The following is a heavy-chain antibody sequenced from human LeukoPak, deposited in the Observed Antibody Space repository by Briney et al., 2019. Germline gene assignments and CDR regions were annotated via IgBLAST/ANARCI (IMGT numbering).Heavy chain of an antibody. J-gene: IGHJ5*02. V-gene: IGHV1-8*01. CDR1: GDTFTSYD. Sequence: ASVKVSCKASGDTFTSYDINWVRQATGQGLEWMGWMNPNSGNTGYAQKFQGRVTMTRNTSISTAYMELSSLRSEDTAVYYCARGRRIAARIWFDPWGQGTLVTVSS. CDR2: MNPNSGNT. D-gene: IGHD6-6*01. CDR3: ARGRRIAARIWFDP.